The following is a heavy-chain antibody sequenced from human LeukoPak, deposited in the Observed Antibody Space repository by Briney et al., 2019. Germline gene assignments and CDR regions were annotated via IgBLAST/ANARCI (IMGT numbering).Heavy chain of an antibody. CDR3: AKGYSYGPVSPPYYYYYMDV. Sequence: PGGSLRLSCAASGFTFSMYTMNWVRQAPGTGLEWVSGISSGSSYIYYADSVKGRFTISRDNSKNTLYLQMNSLRAEDTAVYYCAKGYSYGPVSPPYYYYYMDVWGKGTTVTVSS. V-gene: IGHV3-21*01. J-gene: IGHJ6*03. CDR2: ISSGSSYI. CDR1: GFTFSMYT. D-gene: IGHD5-18*01.